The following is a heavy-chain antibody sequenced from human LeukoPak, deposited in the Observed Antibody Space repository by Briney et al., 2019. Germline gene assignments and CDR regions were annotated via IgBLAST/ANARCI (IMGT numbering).Heavy chain of an antibody. CDR3: ARRGGRRGYSYGSYDY. D-gene: IGHD5-18*01. CDR2: IYPGDSDA. V-gene: IGHV5-51*01. Sequence: GASLQICCEGSGYSFTSYWIGWVRQLPGKGLEWMGIIYPGDSDARYSPSFQGQVTSSADKSISTAYLQWSSLKASDTAMYYCARRGGRRGYSYGSYDYWGQGTLVTVSS. CDR1: GYSFTSYW. J-gene: IGHJ4*02.